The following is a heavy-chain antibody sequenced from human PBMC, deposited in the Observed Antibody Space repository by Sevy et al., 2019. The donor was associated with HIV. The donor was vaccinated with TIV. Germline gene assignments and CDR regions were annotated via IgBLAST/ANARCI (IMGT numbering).Heavy chain of an antibody. V-gene: IGHV3-11*01. Sequence: GGSLRLSCAASGFTFSDYYMSWIRQAPGKGLEWVSYISSSGSTIYYAGSLTGRFTISRANAKNSLFLQMNSLRAEDTAVDYCARALVRDYGMDVWGQGTTVTVSS. CDR3: ARALVRDYGMDV. D-gene: IGHD2-2*01. CDR2: ISSSGSTI. CDR1: GFTFSDYY. J-gene: IGHJ6*02.